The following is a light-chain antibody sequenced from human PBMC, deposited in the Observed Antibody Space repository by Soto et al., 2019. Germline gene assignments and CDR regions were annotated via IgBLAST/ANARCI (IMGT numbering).Light chain of an antibody. CDR1: SSTIGAGYD. CDR3: QSYDSSLSCV. J-gene: IGLJ1*01. CDR2: GNS. V-gene: IGLV1-40*01. Sequence: QSVLTQPPPMSGAPGQRGTISCPGSSSTIGAGYDVHWYQQLPGTAPKLLIYGNSNRPSGVPDRFSGSKSGTSASLAITGLQAEDEADYYCQSYDSSLSCVFGTGTKVTVL.